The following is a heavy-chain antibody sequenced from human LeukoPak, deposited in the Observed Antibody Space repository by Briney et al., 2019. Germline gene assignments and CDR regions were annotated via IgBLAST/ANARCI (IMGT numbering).Heavy chain of an antibody. Sequence: GGSLRLSCAASGFTFSSYGMHWVRQAPGKGLEYASGISRNGGSTYYADSVKGRFTISRDNSKNTLYLQMSSLRAEDTAVYYCVKESGFMVAPNSAFDIWGQGTMVTVSS. CDR1: GFTFSSYG. CDR2: ISRNGGST. D-gene: IGHD4/OR15-4a*01. CDR3: VKESGFMVAPNSAFDI. V-gene: IGHV3-64D*06. J-gene: IGHJ3*02.